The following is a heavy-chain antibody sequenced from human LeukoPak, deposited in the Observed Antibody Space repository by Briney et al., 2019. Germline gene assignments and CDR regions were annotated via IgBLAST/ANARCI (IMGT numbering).Heavy chain of an antibody. D-gene: IGHD3-9*01. V-gene: IGHV3-66*01. CDR1: GFTVSSNY. Sequence: GGSLRLSCAASGFTVSSNYMSWVRQAPGKGLEWVSVIYSGGSTYYADSVKGRFTISRDNSKNTLYLQMNSLRAEDTAVYYCARGPYYDILTGYYNDAFDIWGQGTMVTVSS. J-gene: IGHJ3*02. CDR3: ARGPYYDILTGYYNDAFDI. CDR2: IYSGGST.